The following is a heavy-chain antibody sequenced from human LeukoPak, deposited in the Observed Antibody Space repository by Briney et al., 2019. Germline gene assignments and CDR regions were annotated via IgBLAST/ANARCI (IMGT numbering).Heavy chain of an antibody. CDR3: ARGVEPLAANTLAY. D-gene: IGHD1-14*01. Sequence: GGPLRLSCAASGFTVITNDMTWVRQAPGKGLDWVSVLYSDGNTKYADSVQGRFTISRDNSKNTLYLEMNSLSPDDTAVYYCARGVEPLAANTLAYWGQGTLVTVSS. J-gene: IGHJ4*02. CDR1: GFTVITND. V-gene: IGHV3-53*01. CDR2: LYSDGNT.